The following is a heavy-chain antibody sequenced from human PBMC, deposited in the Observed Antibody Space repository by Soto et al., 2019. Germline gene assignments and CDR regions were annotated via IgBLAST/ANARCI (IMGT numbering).Heavy chain of an antibody. CDR1: GLSFSSYT. CDR2: ISWRETIT. D-gene: IGHD3-22*01. CDR3: ASPQYDRSGYFAS. V-gene: IGHV3-30-3*01. J-gene: IGHJ4*02. Sequence: GGSLRLSCAASGLSFSSYTMHWVRQAPGKGLEWVAVISWRETITYYADSVKGRFTISRDNSKNTLYLQMNSLRPEDTAVYYCASPQYDRSGYFASWGQGTLVTVSS.